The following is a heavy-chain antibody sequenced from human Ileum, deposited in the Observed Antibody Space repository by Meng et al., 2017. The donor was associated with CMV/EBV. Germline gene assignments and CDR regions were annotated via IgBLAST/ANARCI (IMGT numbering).Heavy chain of an antibody. CDR1: GFTFGTYS. Sequence: GGSLRLSCAASGFTFGTYSMNWVRQAPGKGLEWVSAISGSGGSTYYADSVKGRFTIYRDNSKNTLYLQMNSLRAEDTAVYYCAKARHEYSSSSVRGPFDYWGQGTLVTVSS. V-gene: IGHV3-23*01. J-gene: IGHJ4*02. CDR2: ISGSGGST. D-gene: IGHD6-6*01. CDR3: AKARHEYSSSSVRGPFDY.